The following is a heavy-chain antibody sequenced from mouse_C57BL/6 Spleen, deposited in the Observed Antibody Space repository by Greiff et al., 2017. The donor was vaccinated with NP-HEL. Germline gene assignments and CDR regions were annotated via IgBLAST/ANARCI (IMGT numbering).Heavy chain of an antibody. CDR3: ARRDYGSSSHFAY. CDR2: IYPRSGNT. D-gene: IGHD1-1*01. J-gene: IGHJ3*01. Sequence: QVKLQQSGAELARPGASVKLSCKASGYTFTSYGISWVKQRTGQGLEWIGEIYPRSGNTYYNEKFKGKATLTAAKASSTAYMELRSLTSEDAAVYFCARRDYGSSSHFAYWGQGTLVTVSA. CDR1: GYTFTSYG. V-gene: IGHV1-81*01.